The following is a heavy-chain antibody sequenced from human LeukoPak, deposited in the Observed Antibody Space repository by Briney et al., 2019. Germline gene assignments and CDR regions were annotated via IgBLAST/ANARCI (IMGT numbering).Heavy chain of an antibody. CDR1: GGSFSGYY. D-gene: IGHD1-26*01. CDR3: ARGELGEPFDY. CDR2: INHSGST. J-gene: IGHJ4*02. Sequence: PSETLSLTCAVYGGSFSGYYWSWIRQPPGKGLEWIGEINHSGSTNYNPSLKSRVTISVDTSKNQFSLKLSSVTAADTAVYYCARGELGEPFDYWGQGTLVTVSS. V-gene: IGHV4-34*01.